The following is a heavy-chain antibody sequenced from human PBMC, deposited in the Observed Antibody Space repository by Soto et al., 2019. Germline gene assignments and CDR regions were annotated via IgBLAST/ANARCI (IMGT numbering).Heavy chain of an antibody. D-gene: IGHD3-22*01. CDR3: AREPYYYDSSGYAFDP. J-gene: IGHJ5*02. CDR2: VIPIFGTA. CDR1: GGTFSSYA. Sequence: RASVKVSCKASGGTFSSYAISWVRQAPGQGLEWMGGVIPIFGTANYAQKFQGRVTITADESTSTAYMELSSLRSEDTAVYYCAREPYYYDSSGYAFDPWGQGTLVTVSS. V-gene: IGHV1-69*13.